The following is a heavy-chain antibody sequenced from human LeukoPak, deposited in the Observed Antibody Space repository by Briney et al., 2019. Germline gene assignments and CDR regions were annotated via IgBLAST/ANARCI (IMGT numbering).Heavy chain of an antibody. D-gene: IGHD3-10*01. CDR1: GYTLTELS. CDR3: ATDLISYGSGSYSAICSGL. CDR2: FDPEDGET. V-gene: IGHV1-24*01. J-gene: IGHJ4*02. Sequence: ASVKVSCKVSGYTLTELSMHLVRQAPGKGLEWMGGFDPEDGETIYAQKFQGRVTVTEDTSTDTAYMELSSLRSEDTAVYYCATDLISYGSGSYSAICSGLWGQGTLVTVSS.